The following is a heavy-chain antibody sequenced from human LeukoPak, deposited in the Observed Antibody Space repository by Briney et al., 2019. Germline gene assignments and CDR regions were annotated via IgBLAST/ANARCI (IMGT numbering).Heavy chain of an antibody. V-gene: IGHV3-73*01. CDR3: TLVYYGSGSLDY. CDR2: IRSKANSYAT. CDR1: GFPFSGSA. Sequence: PGGSLRLSCAASGFPFSGSAMHWVRQASGKGLEWVGRIRSKANSYATAYAASVKGRFTISRDDSKNTAYLQMNSLKTEDTAVYYCTLVYYGSGSLDYWGQGTLVTVSS. D-gene: IGHD3-10*01. J-gene: IGHJ4*02.